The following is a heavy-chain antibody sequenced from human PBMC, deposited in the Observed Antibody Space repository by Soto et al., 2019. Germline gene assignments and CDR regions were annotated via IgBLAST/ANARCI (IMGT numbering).Heavy chain of an antibody. J-gene: IGHJ4*02. CDR2: IWYDGSNK. Sequence: GGSLRLSCAASGFTFSSYGMHWVRQAPGKGLEWVAVIWYDGSNKYYAESVQGRFTISRDNSKNTLYLQMNSLRAEDTAVYYCARGPSFRLSLFDNYYDSPGSDYWGQGTLVTVSS. CDR3: ARGPSFRLSLFDNYYDSPGSDY. V-gene: IGHV3-33*01. CDR1: GFTFSSYG. D-gene: IGHD3-22*01.